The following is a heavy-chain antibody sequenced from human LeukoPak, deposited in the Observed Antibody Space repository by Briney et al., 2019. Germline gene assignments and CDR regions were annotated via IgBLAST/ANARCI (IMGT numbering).Heavy chain of an antibody. Sequence: GGSLRLSCAASGFTFSSYAMHWVRQAPGKGLEWVAVISYDGSNKYYADSVKGRFTISRDNAKNSLYLQMNTLRAEDTAVYYCARRGAVAEFWGQGTLVTVSS. D-gene: IGHD6-19*01. CDR2: ISYDGSNK. J-gene: IGHJ4*02. CDR1: GFTFSSYA. CDR3: ARRGAVAEF. V-gene: IGHV3-30-3*01.